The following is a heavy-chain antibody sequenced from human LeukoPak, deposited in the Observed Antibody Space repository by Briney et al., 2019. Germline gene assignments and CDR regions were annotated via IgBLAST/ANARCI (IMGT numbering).Heavy chain of an antibody. D-gene: IGHD2-2*02. CDR2: ISYDGSNK. CDR3: AKDRGFRCSSTSCYTGPLDY. V-gene: IGHV3-30*18. CDR1: GFTFSSYG. Sequence: GGSLRLSCAASGFTFSSYGMHWVRQAPGKGLEWVAVISYDGSNKYYADSVKGRLTISRDNSKNTLYLQMNSLRAEDTAVYYCAKDRGFRCSSTSCYTGPLDYWGQGTLVTVSS. J-gene: IGHJ4*02.